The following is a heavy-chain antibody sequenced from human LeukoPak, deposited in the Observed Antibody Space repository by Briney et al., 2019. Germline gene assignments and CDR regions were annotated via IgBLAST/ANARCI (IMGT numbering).Heavy chain of an antibody. J-gene: IGHJ4*02. D-gene: IGHD6-19*01. CDR1: GFTFSSYS. V-gene: IGHV3-21*01. CDR3: ARELWGSSAFDY. Sequence: PGGSLRLSCAASGFTFSSYSMNWVRRAPGKGLECVSSISSSSSYIYYADSVKGRFTISRDNAKNSLYLQMNSLRAEDTAVYYCARELWGSSAFDYWGQGTLVTVSS. CDR2: ISSSSSYI.